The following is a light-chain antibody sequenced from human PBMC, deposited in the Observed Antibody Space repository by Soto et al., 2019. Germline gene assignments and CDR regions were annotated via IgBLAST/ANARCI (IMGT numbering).Light chain of an antibody. V-gene: IGKV3-11*01. Sequence: EIVLTQSPATLSLSPGERATLSCRASQSISNYLAWYQQKPGQAPRLLIYAASIRATGIPARFSGSGSGTDFTLTISSLQPEDFAVYFCQQRSNWPTFGQGTRLEIK. CDR1: QSISNY. CDR2: AAS. J-gene: IGKJ5*01. CDR3: QQRSNWPT.